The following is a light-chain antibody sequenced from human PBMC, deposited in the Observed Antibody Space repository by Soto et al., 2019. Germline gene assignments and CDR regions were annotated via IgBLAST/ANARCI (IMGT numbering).Light chain of an antibody. J-gene: IGLJ1*01. V-gene: IGLV2-14*01. CDR3: SSYSISTAYL. CDR1: SIDVGGYDY. CDR2: EVN. Sequence: QSVLTQPASVSGSPGQSITISCALTSIDVGGYDYVSWYQLHPGKAPKLMVFEVNNRPSGVSYRFSGSKSGNTASLTISGLQAEDEADYFCSSYSISTAYLFGTGTKVTVL.